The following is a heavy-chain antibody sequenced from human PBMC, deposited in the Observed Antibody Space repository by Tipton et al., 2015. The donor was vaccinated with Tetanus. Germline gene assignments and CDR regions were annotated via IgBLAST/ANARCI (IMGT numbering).Heavy chain of an antibody. J-gene: IGHJ6*02. D-gene: IGHD4/OR15-4a*01. V-gene: IGHV1-18*04. CDR2: ISAYNGNT. Sequence: QMQLVQSGAEVKKPGASVKVSCKASGYTFTSYGISWVRQAPGQGLEWMGWISAYNGNTNYAQKLQGRVTMTTDTSTSTAYMELRSLRSDDTAVYYCASSLWGSSQARALGYYYGMDVWGQGTTVTVSS. CDR1: GYTFTSYG. CDR3: ASSLWGSSQARALGYYYGMDV.